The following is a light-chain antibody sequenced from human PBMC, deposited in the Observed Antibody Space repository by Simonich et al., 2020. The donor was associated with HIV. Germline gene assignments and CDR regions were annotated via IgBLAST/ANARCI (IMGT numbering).Light chain of an antibody. Sequence: DIVMTQSPDSLAVSLCVRATINCKSRRGVLYSSNNKNYLAWYQTKPGQAPRLLIDDASNRATGIPARFSGSGSGTDFTLTISSLEPEDFAVYYCQQYNNWPPLTFGGGTKVEIK. CDR1: RGVLYSSNNKNY. CDR3: QQYNNWPPLT. V-gene: IGKV4-1*01. CDR2: DAS. J-gene: IGKJ4*01.